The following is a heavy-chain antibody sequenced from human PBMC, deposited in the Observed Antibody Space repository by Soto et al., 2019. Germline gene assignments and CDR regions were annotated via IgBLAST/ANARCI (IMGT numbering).Heavy chain of an antibody. J-gene: IGHJ6*02. CDR3: ARDMRDYGMDV. V-gene: IGHV3-33*01. Sequence: GESLKISCAASGFTFSSYGMHWVRQAPGKGLEWVAVIWYDGSNKYYADSVKGRFTISRDNSKNTLYLQMNSLRAEDAAVYYCARDMRDYGMDVWGQGTTVTVSS. D-gene: IGHD3-16*01. CDR2: IWYDGSNK. CDR1: GFTFSSYG.